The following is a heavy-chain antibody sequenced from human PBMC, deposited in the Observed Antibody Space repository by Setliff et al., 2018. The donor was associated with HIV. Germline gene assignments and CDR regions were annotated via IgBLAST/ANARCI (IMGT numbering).Heavy chain of an antibody. CDR1: GFNFGDYS. Sequence: GGSLRLSCRASGFNFGDYSMNWVRQAPGKGLEWLSYIFISSDLITYADSVKGRFTITRDSAKNSLYLQMNSLRAEDTAVYFCVRDKNWAFDYWGQGVLVTVSS. CDR3: VRDKNWAFDY. V-gene: IGHV3-48*01. CDR2: IFISSDLI. J-gene: IGHJ4*02. D-gene: IGHD7-27*01.